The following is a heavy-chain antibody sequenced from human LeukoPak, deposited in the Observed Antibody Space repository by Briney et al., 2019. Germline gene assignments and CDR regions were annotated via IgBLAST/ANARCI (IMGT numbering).Heavy chain of an antibody. CDR3: AKDKGYSGYDLGGSDY. V-gene: IGHV3-23*01. Sequence: GGSLRLSCAASGFTFSSYAMSWVRQAPGKGLEWVSAISGSGGSTYYADSVKGRFTISRDNSKNTLYLQMNSLRAEDTAVYYCAKDKGYSGYDLGGSDYRGQGTLVTVSS. J-gene: IGHJ4*02. CDR2: ISGSGGST. D-gene: IGHD5-12*01. CDR1: GFTFSSYA.